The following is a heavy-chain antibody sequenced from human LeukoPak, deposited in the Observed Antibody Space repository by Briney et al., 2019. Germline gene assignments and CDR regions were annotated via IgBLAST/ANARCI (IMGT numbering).Heavy chain of an antibody. CDR3: ARGRDYDSTTYWGDYYMDV. CDR1: GGSISSYY. D-gene: IGHD2/OR15-2a*01. V-gene: IGHV4-4*07. J-gene: IGHJ6*03. Sequence: SETLSLTCTVSGGSISSYYWSWIRQPAGKGLEWIGRIYTSGSTNYNPSLKSRVTMSVDTSKNQFSLKLSSVTAADTAVYYCARGRDYDSTTYWGDYYMDVWGKGTTVTVSS. CDR2: IYTSGST.